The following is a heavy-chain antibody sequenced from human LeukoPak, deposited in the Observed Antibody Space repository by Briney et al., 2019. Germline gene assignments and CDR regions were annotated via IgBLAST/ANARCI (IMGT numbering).Heavy chain of an antibody. CDR3: ARRRYCSSTNCYTHWFDR. CDR2: TYYRAKWYN. CDR1: LDNPSSNTAA. J-gene: IGHJ5*02. V-gene: IGHV6-1*01. D-gene: IGHD2-2*02. Sequence: QSPSLTCALSLDNPSSNTAACDSVRQSPSSCLEWLGSTYYRAKWYNNYAVYVKSRISINPDTSKNQFYLQLNSVTPEDTAVYYCARRRYCSSTNCYTHWFDRWGEGTLVTV.